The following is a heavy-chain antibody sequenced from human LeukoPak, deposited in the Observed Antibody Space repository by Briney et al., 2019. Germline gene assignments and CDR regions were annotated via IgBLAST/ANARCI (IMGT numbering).Heavy chain of an antibody. CDR2: IYYSGST. CDR3: ARGLGQGWLQVTDAFDI. Sequence: KPSETLSLTCTVSGGSVSSYYWSWIRQPPGKGLEWIGYIYYSGSTNYNPSLKSRVTTSVDTSKNQFSLKLSSVTAADTAVYYCARGLGQGWLQVTDAFDIWGQGTMVTVSS. CDR1: GGSVSSYY. J-gene: IGHJ3*02. D-gene: IGHD5-24*01. V-gene: IGHV4-59*02.